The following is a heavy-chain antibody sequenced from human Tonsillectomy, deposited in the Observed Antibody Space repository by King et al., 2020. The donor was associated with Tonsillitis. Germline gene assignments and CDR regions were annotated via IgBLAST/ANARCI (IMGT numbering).Heavy chain of an antibody. Sequence: VQLVESGGGLVQPGGSLRLSCAASGFTFSSYAMSWVRQAPGKGLEWVSAISGSGGSTYYADSVKGRFTISRDNSKNTLYLQMNSLGAEDTAVYYCARDPHQFESATILGYWGQGTLVTVSS. CDR3: ARDPHQFESATILGY. CDR1: GFTFSSYA. J-gene: IGHJ4*02. CDR2: ISGSGGST. V-gene: IGHV3-23*04. D-gene: IGHD5-24*01.